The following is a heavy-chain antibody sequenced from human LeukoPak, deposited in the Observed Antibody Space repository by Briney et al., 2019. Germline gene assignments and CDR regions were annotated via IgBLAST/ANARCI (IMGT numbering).Heavy chain of an antibody. CDR1: GFTFSNAW. CDR2: ISGSGGST. Sequence: GGSLRLSCAASGFTFSNAWMSWLRQAPGKGLEWGSAISGSGGSTYYADSVKGRFTISRDNSKNTLYLQMNSLRAEDTAVYYCAGSLWFGEGYFDYWGQGTLVTVSS. D-gene: IGHD3-10*01. J-gene: IGHJ4*02. CDR3: AGSLWFGEGYFDY. V-gene: IGHV3-23*01.